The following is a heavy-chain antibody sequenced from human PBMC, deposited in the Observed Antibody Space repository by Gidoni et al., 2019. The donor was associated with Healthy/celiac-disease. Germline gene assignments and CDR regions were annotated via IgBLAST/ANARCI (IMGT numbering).Heavy chain of an antibody. J-gene: IGHJ6*03. CDR2: IWYDGSNK. D-gene: IGHD6-6*01. V-gene: IGHV3-33*01. Sequence: QVQLVESGGGVVQHGRSLRLSCAASGFPFSSHGLHWIRQAPGKGLEWVAVIWYDGSNKYYADSVKGRFTISRDNSKNTLYLQMNSLRAEDTAVYYCARDGPNSFSSDGFPLLYYYYMDVWGKGTTVTVSS. CDR1: GFPFSSHG. CDR3: ARDGPNSFSSDGFPLLYYYYMDV.